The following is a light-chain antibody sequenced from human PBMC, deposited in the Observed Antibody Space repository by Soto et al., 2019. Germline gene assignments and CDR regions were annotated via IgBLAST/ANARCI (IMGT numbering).Light chain of an antibody. CDR1: QSLSSDF. V-gene: IGKV3-20*01. J-gene: IGKJ4*01. Sequence: EIVLTQSPGTLSLSPGERAILSCRASQSLSSDFLAWYQQKPGQAPRLLIYSSSNRATGLPDRFSGSGSGTDFTLTISRLEPADFAVYYCQQYGRSPLTFGGGTKVEIK. CDR2: SSS. CDR3: QQYGRSPLT.